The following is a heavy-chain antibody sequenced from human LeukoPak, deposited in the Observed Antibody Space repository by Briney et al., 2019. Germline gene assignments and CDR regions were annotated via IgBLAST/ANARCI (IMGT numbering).Heavy chain of an antibody. Sequence: NPGGSLRLSCAASGFTFSDYYMSWIRQAPGKGLEWVSYISSSGSTIYYADSVKGRFTISRDNAKNSLYLQMNSLRAEDTAVYYCARDTSSSDWHYYYYYMDVWGKGTTVTVSS. CDR3: ARDTSSSDWHYYYYYMDV. D-gene: IGHD6-6*01. V-gene: IGHV3-11*04. J-gene: IGHJ6*03. CDR1: GFTFSDYY. CDR2: ISSSGSTI.